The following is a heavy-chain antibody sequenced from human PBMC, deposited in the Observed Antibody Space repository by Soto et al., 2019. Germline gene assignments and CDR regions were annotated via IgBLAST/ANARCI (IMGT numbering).Heavy chain of an antibody. CDR1: GGSFSGYY. CDR3: ARGRIVVVTAASTGWINYYYYGMDV. D-gene: IGHD2-2*01. CDR2: INHSGST. V-gene: IGHV4-34*01. J-gene: IGHJ6*02. Sequence: SETLSLTCAVYGGSFSGYYWSWIRQPPGKGLEWIGEINHSGSTNYNPSLKSRVTISVDTSKNQFSLKLSSVTAADTAVYYCARGRIVVVTAASTGWINYYYYGMDVWGQGTTVT.